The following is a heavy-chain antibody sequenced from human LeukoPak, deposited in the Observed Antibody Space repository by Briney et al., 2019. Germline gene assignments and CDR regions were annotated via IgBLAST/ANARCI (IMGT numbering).Heavy chain of an antibody. CDR2: ISAYNGNT. D-gene: IGHD6-19*01. Sequence: GASVKVSCKASGYTFTSYGISWVRQAPGQGLEWMGWISAYNGNTNYAQKFQGRVTMTTDTSTSTVYMELSSLRSEDTAVYYCARRSSVASHSFLDYWGRGTLVIVSS. V-gene: IGHV1-18*01. CDR1: GYTFTSYG. J-gene: IGHJ4*02. CDR3: ARRSSVASHSFLDY.